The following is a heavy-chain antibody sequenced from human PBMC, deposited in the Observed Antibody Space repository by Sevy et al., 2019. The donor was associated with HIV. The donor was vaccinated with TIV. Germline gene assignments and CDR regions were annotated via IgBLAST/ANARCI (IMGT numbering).Heavy chain of an antibody. CDR3: ASTEGSSWYYYYYYGMDV. CDR2: ISSSSSYI. J-gene: IGHJ6*02. Sequence: GGSLRLSCAASGFTFSSYSMNWVRQAPGKGLEWVSSISSSSSYIYYADSVKGRFTISRDNAKNSLYLQMNSLRAEDTAVYYCASTEGSSWYYYYYYGMDVWGQGTTVTVS. V-gene: IGHV3-21*01. CDR1: GFTFSSYS. D-gene: IGHD6-13*01.